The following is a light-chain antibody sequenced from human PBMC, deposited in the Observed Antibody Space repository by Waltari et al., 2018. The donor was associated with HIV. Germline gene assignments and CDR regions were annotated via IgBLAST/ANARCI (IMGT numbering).Light chain of an antibody. CDR1: QSIDDF. Sequence: DIQMTQSPSSLSASVGGRVTITCQANQSIDDFLNWYQQKPGKAPKIVIFDASNLETGAPSRFSGSGSGTHFTFTITSLQPEDIATYYCQQFYKVPYTFGPGTTVNMK. CDR2: DAS. J-gene: IGKJ3*01. V-gene: IGKV1-33*01. CDR3: QQFYKVPYT.